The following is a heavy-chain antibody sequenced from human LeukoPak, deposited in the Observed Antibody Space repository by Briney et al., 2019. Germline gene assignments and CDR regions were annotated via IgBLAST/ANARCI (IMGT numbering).Heavy chain of an antibody. J-gene: IGHJ4*02. CDR3: ARDRYYDSSGPIDY. CDR1: GFTFSSYA. Sequence: GSLRLSCAASGFTFSSYAMHWVRQAPGKGLEYVSGISSNGGSTYYANSVKGRFTISRDNAKNTLYLQMDSLRAEDMAVYYCARDRYYDSSGPIDYWGQGTLVTVSS. CDR2: ISSNGGST. V-gene: IGHV3-64*01. D-gene: IGHD3-22*01.